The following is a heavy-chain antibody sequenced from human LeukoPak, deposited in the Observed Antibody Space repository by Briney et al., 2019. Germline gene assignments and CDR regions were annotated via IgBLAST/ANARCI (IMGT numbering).Heavy chain of an antibody. V-gene: IGHV3-7*01. CDR2: IKQDGSEK. Sequence: GGSLRLSCAASGFTFSDYWMSWVRQAPGKGLEWVANIKQDGSEKYYVDSVKGRFTISRDNSKNTLYLQMNSLRAEDTAVYYCVTNFDPDVDWGQGTLVTVSS. CDR3: VTNFDPDVD. J-gene: IGHJ4*02. D-gene: IGHD3-9*01. CDR1: GFTFSDYW.